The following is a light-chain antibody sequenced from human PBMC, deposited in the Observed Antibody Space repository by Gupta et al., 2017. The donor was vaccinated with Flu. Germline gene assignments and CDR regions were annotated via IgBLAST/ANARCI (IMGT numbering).Light chain of an antibody. Sequence: QSALTQPASVSGSPGQSITISCTGTSSDVGGYQYVAWYQQHPDKAPKLMIYEVNSRPSGVASRFSGAKAGNTASLTISGLQADDEADYYGCSFPTSNTWVFGGGTKVTVL. CDR3: CSFPTSNTWV. V-gene: IGLV2-14*03. J-gene: IGLJ3*02. CDR1: SSDVGGYQY. CDR2: EVN.